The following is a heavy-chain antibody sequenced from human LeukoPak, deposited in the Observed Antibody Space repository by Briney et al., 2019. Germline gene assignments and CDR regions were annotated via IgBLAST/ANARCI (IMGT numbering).Heavy chain of an antibody. V-gene: IGHV3-7*01. CDR3: ARDLVSGGGY. CDR1: EFTLSNYW. J-gene: IGHJ4*02. CDR2: IKEDGSVK. Sequence: GGSLRLSCAASEFTLSNYWLSWVRQAPGKGLEWVANIKEDGSVKNYVASVKGRFTISRDNAKNSLYLQMSSLRAEDTAVYYCARDLVSGGGYWGQGTLVTVSS. D-gene: IGHD6-25*01.